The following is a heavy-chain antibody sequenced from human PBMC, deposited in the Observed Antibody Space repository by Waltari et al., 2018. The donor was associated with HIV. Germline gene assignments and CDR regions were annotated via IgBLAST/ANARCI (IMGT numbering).Heavy chain of an antibody. D-gene: IGHD3-3*01. CDR2: ISFDGNNA. CDR1: GFIFGDYA. CDR3: ARTIFGVMITSDFFYGMDV. J-gene: IGHJ6*02. Sequence: QEQLVESGGGVAQPGRSLSLSCSASGFIFGDYAMPWVRQAPGKGLEWVGLISFDGNNAYYADSVKGRFTISRDNSKNTMSLQMNSLRSDDTALYYCARTIFGVMITSDFFYGMDVWGQGTTVTVS. V-gene: IGHV3-30*03.